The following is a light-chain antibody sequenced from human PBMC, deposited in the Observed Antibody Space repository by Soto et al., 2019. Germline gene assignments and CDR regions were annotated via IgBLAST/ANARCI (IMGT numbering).Light chain of an antibody. CDR1: SGHSSYA. V-gene: IGLV4-69*01. CDR2: LNSDGSH. CDR3: QTWGTGIRV. Sequence: QSVLTQSPSASASLGASVKLTCTLSSGHSSYAIAWLQQQPEKGPRYLMKLNSDGSHNKGDGIPDRSSGSSSGAERYLTIASLQSEDEADYYCQTWGTGIRVFGGGTKLTVL. J-gene: IGLJ2*01.